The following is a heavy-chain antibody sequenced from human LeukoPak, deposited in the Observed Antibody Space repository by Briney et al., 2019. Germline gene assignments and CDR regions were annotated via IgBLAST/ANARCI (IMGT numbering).Heavy chain of an antibody. CDR1: GGSVSGFY. D-gene: IGHD3-22*01. Sequence: SETLSLTCTVSGGSVSGFYWTWIRQPPGKGLEWIGNIYYSGSTNYNPSLKSRVTISVDTSKNQFSLKLSSVTAADTAVYYCARARNYYDSSDYYYEGDAFDIWSQGTLVTVSS. V-gene: IGHV4-59*02. CDR3: ARARNYYDSSDYYYEGDAFDI. J-gene: IGHJ3*02. CDR2: IYYSGST.